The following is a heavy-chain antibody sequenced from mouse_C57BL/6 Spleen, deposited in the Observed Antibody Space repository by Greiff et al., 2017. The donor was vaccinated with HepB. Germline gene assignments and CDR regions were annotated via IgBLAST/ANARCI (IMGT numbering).Heavy chain of an antibody. Sequence: EVQGVESGGGLVQPGGSMKLSCAASGFTFSDAWMDWVRQSPEKGLEWVAEIRNKANNHATYYAESVKGRFTISRDDSKSSVYLQMNSLRAEDTGIYYCTRQGLPSYWYFDVWGTGTTVTVSS. CDR3: TRQGLPSYWYFDV. D-gene: IGHD2-2*01. V-gene: IGHV6-6*01. CDR2: IRNKANNHAT. J-gene: IGHJ1*03. CDR1: GFTFSDAW.